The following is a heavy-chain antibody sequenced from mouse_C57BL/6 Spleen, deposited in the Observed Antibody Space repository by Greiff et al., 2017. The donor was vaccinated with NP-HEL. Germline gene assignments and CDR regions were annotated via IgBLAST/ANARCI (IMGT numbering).Heavy chain of an antibody. D-gene: IGHD1-1*01. CDR3: ARVYGYWYFDV. Sequence: EVQLVESEGGLVQPGSSMKLSCTASGFTFSDYYMAWVRQVPEKGLEWVANINYDGSSTYYLDSLKSRFIISRDNAKNILYLQMSSLKSEDTATYYCARVYGYWYFDVWGTGTTVTVSS. V-gene: IGHV5-16*01. CDR1: GFTFSDYY. J-gene: IGHJ1*03. CDR2: INYDGSST.